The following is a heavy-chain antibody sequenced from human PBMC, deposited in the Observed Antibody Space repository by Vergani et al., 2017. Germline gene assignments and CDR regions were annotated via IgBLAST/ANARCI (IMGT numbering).Heavy chain of an antibody. CDR1: GGSISSGGYY. V-gene: IGHV4-31*03. CDR3: AGDTPFPCYYGMDV. CDR2: IYYSGST. Sequence: QVQLQESGPGLVKPSQTLSLTCTVSGGSISSGGYYWSWLRLHPGKGLEWIGNIYYSGSTCYNPSLKSRVTISVYTSKNQFYLKLSSVTAADTAVYYCAGDTPFPCYYGMDVWGQGTTVTVSS. J-gene: IGHJ6*02.